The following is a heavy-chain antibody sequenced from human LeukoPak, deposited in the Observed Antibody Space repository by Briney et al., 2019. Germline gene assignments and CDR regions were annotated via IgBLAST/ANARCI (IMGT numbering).Heavy chain of an antibody. CDR1: GFTFSNYW. V-gene: IGHV3-74*01. CDR3: ARDGAYCSSTSCYYAYFDY. J-gene: IGHJ4*02. Sequence: PGGSLRLSCAASGFTFSNYWMHWVRQAPGKGLVWVSRINSDESTTTYADSAKGRFTISRDNAKNTLYLQMNSLRAEDTAVYYCARDGAYCSSTSCYYAYFDYWGQGTLVTVSS. D-gene: IGHD2-2*01. CDR2: INSDESTT.